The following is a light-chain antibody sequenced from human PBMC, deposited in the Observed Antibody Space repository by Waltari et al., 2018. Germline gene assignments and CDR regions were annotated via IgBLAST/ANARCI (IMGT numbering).Light chain of an antibody. CDR1: SLRSYY. Sequence: SSELTQDPAVSVALGQTVRITCQGDSLRSYYARWYQQRPGQAPILVLYGQNHRPSGIPDRFSGSTSGNTASLTITRAQAEDEGDYYCHSRDTSSTRLFGGGTRVTV. J-gene: IGLJ2*01. V-gene: IGLV3-19*01. CDR2: GQN. CDR3: HSRDTSSTRL.